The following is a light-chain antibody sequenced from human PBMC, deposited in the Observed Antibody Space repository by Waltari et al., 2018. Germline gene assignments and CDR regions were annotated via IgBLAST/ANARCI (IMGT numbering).Light chain of an antibody. CDR2: WAS. CDR3: QQYYDTPYT. CDR1: RNLLYSPNNKDF. Sequence: DIVMTQSPDSLVVSLGERATINCKSSRNLLYSPNNKDFLAWYQQKPGQPPKLLIYWASNRESGVPDRFTGSGSGTDFSLTISSLQAEDVAVYYCQQYYDTPYTFGQGTKLEIK. J-gene: IGKJ2*01. V-gene: IGKV4-1*01.